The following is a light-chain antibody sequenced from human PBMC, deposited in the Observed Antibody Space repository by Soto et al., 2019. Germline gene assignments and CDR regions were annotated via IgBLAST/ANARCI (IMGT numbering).Light chain of an antibody. J-gene: IGKJ4*01. Sequence: DVVLTQTPRSLSVTPGQPASISCKSSQSLLYSDGRTYVYWYLQKPGQPPQLLIHEVSNRFSGVRDRXSGSGSGTDFTLKISRVEAEDVGVYYCMQSIQLPITFGGGTNVEIK. CDR3: MQSIQLPIT. V-gene: IGKV2D-29*01. CDR1: QSLLYSDGRTY. CDR2: EVS.